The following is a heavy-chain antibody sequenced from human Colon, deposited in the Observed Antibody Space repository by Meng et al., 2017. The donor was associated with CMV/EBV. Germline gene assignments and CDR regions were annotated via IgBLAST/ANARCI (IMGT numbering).Heavy chain of an antibody. CDR3: ARGLVDFWSGYPRYGMDV. CDR1: GGSFSGYY. Sequence: GSLRLSCAVYGGSFSGYYWSWIRQPPGKGLEWIGEINHSGSTNYNPSLKSRVTISVDTSKNQFSLKLSSVTAADTAVYYCARGLVDFWSGYPRYGMDVWGQGTTVTVSS. CDR2: INHSGST. D-gene: IGHD3-3*01. V-gene: IGHV4-34*01. J-gene: IGHJ6*02.